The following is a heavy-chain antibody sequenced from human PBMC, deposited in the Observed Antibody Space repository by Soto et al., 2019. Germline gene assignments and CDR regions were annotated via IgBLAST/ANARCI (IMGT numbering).Heavy chain of an antibody. CDR3: AKDRSTYYYCRMDV. V-gene: IGHV3-30*18. CDR2: ISYDGSNK. J-gene: IGHJ6*02. Sequence: QVQLVESGGGVVQPGRSLRLSCAASGFTFSSYGMHWVRQAPGKGLEWVAVISYDGSNKYYADSVKGRFTISRDNSKNTPYLQMNSLRAEDTAVYYCAKDRSTYYYCRMDVWGQGTTVTVSS. D-gene: IGHD2-2*01. CDR1: GFTFSSYG.